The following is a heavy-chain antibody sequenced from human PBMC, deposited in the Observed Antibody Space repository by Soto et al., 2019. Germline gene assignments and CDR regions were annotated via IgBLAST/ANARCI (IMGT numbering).Heavy chain of an antibody. CDR1: GYTFTSYY. CDR2: INPSGGST. J-gene: IGHJ4*02. Sequence: QVQLVQSGAEVKKPGASVKVSCKASGYTFTSYYMHWVRQAPGQGLEWMGIINPSGGSTSYAQKFQGRVTMTRDTSTSTVYRELSSLRSEDTAVYYCAREYEGRGTEDYWGQGTLVTVSS. V-gene: IGHV1-46*01. CDR3: AREYEGRGTEDY. D-gene: IGHD3-3*01.